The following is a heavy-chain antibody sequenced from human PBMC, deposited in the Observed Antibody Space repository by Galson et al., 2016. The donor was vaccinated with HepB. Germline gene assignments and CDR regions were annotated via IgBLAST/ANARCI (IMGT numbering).Heavy chain of an antibody. D-gene: IGHD1-26*01. V-gene: IGHV3-30-3*01. Sequence: SLRLSCAASGFTFSGYAMHWVRQAPGKGLQWVAFISFDGNNKYYADSVKGRFTISRDNSKNTLYLRMDSLRTVDTAVYHCARQGYSGSFHPLDSWGQGTLVTVSS. CDR1: GFTFSGYA. CDR2: ISFDGNNK. J-gene: IGHJ4*02. CDR3: ARQGYSGSFHPLDS.